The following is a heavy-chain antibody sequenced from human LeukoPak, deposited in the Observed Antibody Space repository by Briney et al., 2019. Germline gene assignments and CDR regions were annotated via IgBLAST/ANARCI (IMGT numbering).Heavy chain of an antibody. CDR1: GYTLTSFS. Sequence: ASVKVSYKASGYTLTSFSISWVRQAPGHGLEWMGWISAYNGYKDYAQKLQGRVTMTTETSTNTAYMELRSLRSDDTAVYYCVRGDCSGVSGYLPEYFRHWGQGTLVTVSS. CDR3: VRGDCSGVSGYLPEYFRH. J-gene: IGHJ1*01. CDR2: ISAYNGYK. D-gene: IGHD2-15*01. V-gene: IGHV1-18*01.